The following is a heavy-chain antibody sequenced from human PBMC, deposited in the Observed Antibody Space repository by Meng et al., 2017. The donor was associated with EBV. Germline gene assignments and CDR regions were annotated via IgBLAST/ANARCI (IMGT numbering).Heavy chain of an antibody. J-gene: IGHJ5*02. CDR2: VHYTGST. CDR3: ARPFPSWQSPRLDPFGA. Sequence: QLQLRESGPGQVXXXXXLXLTXTXSGDSISSFYYWGWIRPPPGRGLEWIGSVHYTGSTYYSPSLKSRVTVSVDTSKNQFSLRLTSVTAADTAVYYCARPFPSWQSPRLDPFGAWGQGTLVTVSS. D-gene: IGHD6-19*01. V-gene: IGHV4-39*01. CDR1: GDSISSFYY.